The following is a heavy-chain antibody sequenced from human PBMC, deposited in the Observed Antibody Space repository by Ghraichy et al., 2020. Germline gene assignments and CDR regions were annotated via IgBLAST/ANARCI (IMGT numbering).Heavy chain of an antibody. CDR3: TREGLLWFGELLGRVFPQYNWFDP. V-gene: IGHV3-49*03. CDR1: GFTFGDYA. CDR2: IRSKAYGGTT. D-gene: IGHD3-10*01. Sequence: GGSLRLSCTASGFTFGDYAMSWFRQAPGKGLEWVGFIRSKAYGGTTEYATSVKGRFTISRDDSKSIAYLQMNSLKTEDTAVYYCTREGLLWFGELLGRVFPQYNWFDPWGQGTLVTVSS. J-gene: IGHJ5*02.